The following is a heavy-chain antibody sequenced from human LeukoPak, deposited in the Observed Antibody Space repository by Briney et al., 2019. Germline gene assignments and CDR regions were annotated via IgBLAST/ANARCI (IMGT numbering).Heavy chain of an antibody. J-gene: IGHJ3*02. D-gene: IGHD6-19*01. CDR1: GFTFSSYG. Sequence: GRSLRLSCAASGFTFSSYGMHWVRQAPGKGLEWVALISYDGSNKYYADSVKGRFTISRDNSKNTLYLQMNSLRAEDTAVYYCAKETAVAGDDAFDIWGQGTMVTVSS. CDR3: AKETAVAGDDAFDI. CDR2: ISYDGSNK. V-gene: IGHV3-30*18.